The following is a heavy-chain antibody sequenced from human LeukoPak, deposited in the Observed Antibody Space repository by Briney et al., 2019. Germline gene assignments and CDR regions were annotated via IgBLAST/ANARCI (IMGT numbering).Heavy chain of an antibody. CDR3: ANTWLYNWFDP. CDR2: INHSGST. J-gene: IGHJ5*02. Sequence: SETLSLTCAVSGGSISSSNWWSWVRQPPGKGLEWIGEINHSGSTNYNPSLKSRVTISVDTSKNQFSLKLSSVTAADTAVYYCANTWLYNWFDPWGQGTLVTVSS. CDR1: GGSISSSNW. D-gene: IGHD5-12*01. V-gene: IGHV4-4*02.